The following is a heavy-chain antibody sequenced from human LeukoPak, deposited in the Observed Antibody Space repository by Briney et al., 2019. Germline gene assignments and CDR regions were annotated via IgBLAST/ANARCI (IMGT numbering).Heavy chain of an antibody. V-gene: IGHV1-69*13. CDR1: GYTFTSYY. Sequence: SVKVSCKASGYTFTSYYTHWVRQAPGQGLEWMGGIIPIFGTANYAQKFQGRVTITADESTSTAYMELSSLRSEDTAVYYCASSRFGSSGYYYYYMDVWGKGTTVTISS. CDR2: IIPIFGTA. CDR3: ASSRFGSSGYYYYYMDV. D-gene: IGHD3-10*01. J-gene: IGHJ6*03.